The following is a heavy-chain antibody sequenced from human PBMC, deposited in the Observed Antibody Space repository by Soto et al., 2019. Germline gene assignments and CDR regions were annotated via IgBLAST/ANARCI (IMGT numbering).Heavy chain of an antibody. CDR3: ARSPDSSGYYPRRYYYGMDV. D-gene: IGHD3-22*01. V-gene: IGHV4-4*02. CDR1: GGSISSYY. CDR2: IYHSGST. Sequence: SETLSLTCTVSGGSISSYYWSWVRQPPGKGLEWIGEIYHSGSTNYNPSLKSRVTISVDKSKNQFSLKLSSVTAADTAVYYCARSPDSSGYYPRRYYYGMDVWGQGTTVTVSS. J-gene: IGHJ6*02.